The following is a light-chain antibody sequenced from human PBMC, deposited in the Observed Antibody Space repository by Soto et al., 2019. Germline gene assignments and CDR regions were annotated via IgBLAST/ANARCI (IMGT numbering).Light chain of an antibody. Sequence: EIVLTQSPDPLSLSPGERATLSCRASQSVNNKHLTWYQQKPGQAPRLLIFGASSRATGIPDRFSGSGSGTDFTLTISRLEPEDFAVYYCQQYGSTPLTFGGGTKVEIK. CDR3: QQYGSTPLT. V-gene: IGKV3-20*01. J-gene: IGKJ4*01. CDR2: GAS. CDR1: QSVNNKH.